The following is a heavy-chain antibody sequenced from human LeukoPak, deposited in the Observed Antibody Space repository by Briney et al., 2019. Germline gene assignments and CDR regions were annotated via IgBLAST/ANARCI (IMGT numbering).Heavy chain of an antibody. CDR1: GFTFSSYA. D-gene: IGHD6-13*01. CDR3: AKDIRASLAGAFDI. Sequence: PGGSLRLSCAASGFTFSSYAMSWVRQAPGKGLEWVSGISWNSGSIGYADSVKGRFTISRDNAKNSLYLQMNSLRAEDTALYYCAKDIRASLAGAFDIWGQGTMVTVSS. J-gene: IGHJ3*02. CDR2: ISWNSGSI. V-gene: IGHV3-9*01.